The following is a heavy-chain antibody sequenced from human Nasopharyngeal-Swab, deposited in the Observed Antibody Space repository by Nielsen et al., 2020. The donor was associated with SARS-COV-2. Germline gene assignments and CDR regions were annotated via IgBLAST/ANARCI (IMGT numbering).Heavy chain of an antibody. Sequence: ASVKVSCKTSGYTFTGYYIQWVRQAPGQGLEWMGRINPNSGATKSAQRFQGRVTMTSDTSISTAYMDLSSLRSEDTAVYYCARGTSIAVPEPPYYYGMDVWGQGTTVTVSS. D-gene: IGHD6-19*01. CDR2: INPNSGAT. J-gene: IGHJ6*02. V-gene: IGHV1-2*06. CDR3: ARGTSIAVPEPPYYYGMDV. CDR1: GYTFTGYY.